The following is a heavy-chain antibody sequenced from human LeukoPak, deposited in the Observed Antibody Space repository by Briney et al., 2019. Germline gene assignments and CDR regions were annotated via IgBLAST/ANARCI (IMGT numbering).Heavy chain of an antibody. D-gene: IGHD1-26*01. V-gene: IGHV3-7*01. J-gene: IGHJ5*02. CDR3: ASEGGATSGWFDP. Sequence: GGSLRLSCAAPGFTFSSYWMSWVRQAPGKGREWLPNIKQDGSEKYYVDSVKGRFTISRDNAKNSLYLQMNSLRAEDTAVYYCASEGGATSGWFDPWGQGTLVTVSS. CDR1: GFTFSSYW. CDR2: IKQDGSEK.